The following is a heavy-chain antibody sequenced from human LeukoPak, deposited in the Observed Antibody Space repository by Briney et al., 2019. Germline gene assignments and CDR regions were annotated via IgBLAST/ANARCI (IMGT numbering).Heavy chain of an antibody. V-gene: IGHV3-53*01. CDR3: ARRGDYGDYPNYYYYMDV. D-gene: IGHD4-17*01. CDR2: IYSGGST. Sequence: GGSLRLSCAASGFTVSSNYMSWVRQAPGKGLEWVSVIYSGGSTYYADSVKGRFTISRDNSKSTLYIQMNSLRAEDTAVYYCARRGDYGDYPNYYYYMDVWGKGTTVTVSS. J-gene: IGHJ6*03. CDR1: GFTVSSNY.